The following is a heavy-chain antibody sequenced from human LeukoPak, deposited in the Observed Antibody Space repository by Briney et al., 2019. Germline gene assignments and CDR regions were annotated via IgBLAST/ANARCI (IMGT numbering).Heavy chain of an antibody. J-gene: IGHJ4*02. CDR2: ISYDGSNK. V-gene: IGHV3-30-3*01. Sequence: PGRSLRLSCADTGFTFSSYAMHWVRQAPGKGLKRVAVISYDGSNKYYADSVKGRFTISRDNPKNTLYLQMNSLRAEDTAVYYCARSAVAGTGSFDYWGQGTLVTVSS. CDR3: ARSAVAGTGSFDY. CDR1: GFTFSSYA. D-gene: IGHD6-19*01.